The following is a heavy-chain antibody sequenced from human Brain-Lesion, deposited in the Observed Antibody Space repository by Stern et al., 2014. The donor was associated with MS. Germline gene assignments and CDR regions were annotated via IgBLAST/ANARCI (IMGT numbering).Heavy chain of an antibody. CDR3: ARGVDP. CDR1: GFRFSNYW. Sequence: EVQLVESGGGLVQPGGSLRLSCAASGFRFSNYWMSWVRQAPGKGPEWGANIKSDGREKLYVDSVKGRFTISRDNAKNSLYLQMNSLRAEDTAVYYCARGVDPWGQGTLVTVSS. V-gene: IGHV3-7*01. CDR2: IKSDGREK. J-gene: IGHJ5*02.